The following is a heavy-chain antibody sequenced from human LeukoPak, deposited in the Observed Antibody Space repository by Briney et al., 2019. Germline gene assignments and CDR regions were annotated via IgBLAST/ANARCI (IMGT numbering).Heavy chain of an antibody. CDR3: ARTQSTFRAGFDY. V-gene: IGHV3-74*01. CDR1: GFTFSSYW. J-gene: IGHJ4*02. D-gene: IGHD5-24*01. CDR2: INSDGSSP. Sequence: GGSLRLSCAASGFTFSSYWMHWVRQAPGKGLVWVSRINSDGSSPTYADSVKGRFTISRDNAKNTLYLQMDSLRAEDSAVYYCARTQSTFRAGFDYWGQGTLVTVSS.